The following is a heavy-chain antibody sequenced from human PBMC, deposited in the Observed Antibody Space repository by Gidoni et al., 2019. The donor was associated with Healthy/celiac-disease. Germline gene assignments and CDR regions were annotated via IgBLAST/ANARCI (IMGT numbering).Heavy chain of an antibody. V-gene: IGHV3-23*01. D-gene: IGHD5-12*01. CDR2: ISGSGGST. J-gene: IGHJ4*02. CDR1: GFTFSSSA. CDR3: ASLSGIVATADY. Sequence: EVQLLESGGGLVQPGGSLRRSCAASGFTFSSSAMSWVRQAPGKGLEWVSAISGSGGSTYYADSVKGRFTISRDNSKNTLYLQMNSLRAEDTAVYYCASLSGIVATADYWGQGTLVTVSS.